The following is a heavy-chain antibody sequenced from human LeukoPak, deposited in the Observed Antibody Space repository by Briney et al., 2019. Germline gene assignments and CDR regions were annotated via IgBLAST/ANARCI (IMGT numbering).Heavy chain of an antibody. Sequence: PSETLSLTCTVSGGSISSGGYYWIWIRQHPGKGLEWLGYTYYSGSTYYNPYLKSRVTISVDTSKNQLSLNLSSVTAADTAVYYCARDLSDDGSPYTHYGMAVWGQGTTVTVSS. J-gene: IGHJ6*02. CDR1: GGSISSGGYY. CDR2: TYYSGST. CDR3: ARDLSDDGSPYTHYGMAV. V-gene: IGHV4-31*03. D-gene: IGHD3-16*01.